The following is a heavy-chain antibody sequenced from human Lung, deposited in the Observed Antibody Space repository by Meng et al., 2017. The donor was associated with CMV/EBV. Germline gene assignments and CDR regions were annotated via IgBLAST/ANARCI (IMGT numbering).Heavy chain of an antibody. CDR1: GFTFRNAW. J-gene: IGHJ3*02. CDR3: ATGNGNSNAFDI. D-gene: IGHD4-23*01. V-gene: IGHV3-15*01. CDR2: IKNNTDGGTT. Sequence: GESXKISCAASGFTFRNAWMSWVRQAPGKGLEWVGRIKNNTDGGTTDYAAPVKGRFTFSRDDSKTTLYLQMNSLKPEDTAVYYCATGNGNSNAFDIWGQGTVVTVSS.